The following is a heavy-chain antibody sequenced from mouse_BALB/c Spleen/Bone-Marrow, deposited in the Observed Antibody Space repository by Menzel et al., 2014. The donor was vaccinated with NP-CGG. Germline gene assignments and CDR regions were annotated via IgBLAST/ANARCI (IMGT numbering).Heavy chain of an antibody. CDR1: GYTFTSYW. D-gene: IGHD4-1*01. CDR2: INPSTGYT. J-gene: IGHJ2*01. V-gene: IGHV1-7*01. CDR3: ARSRTGTYFDY. Sequence: VKVVESGAELAKPGASVKMSCKASGYTFTSYWMHRVKQRPGQGLEWIGYINPSTGYTEYNQKFKDKATLTADKSSSTAYMQLSSLTSEDSAVYYCARSRTGTYFDYWGQGTTLTVSS.